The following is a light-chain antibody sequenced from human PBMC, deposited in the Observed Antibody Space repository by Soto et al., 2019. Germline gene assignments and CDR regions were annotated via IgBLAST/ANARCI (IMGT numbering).Light chain of an antibody. CDR2: AAS. V-gene: IGKV1D-12*01. CDR1: QDISSW. J-gene: IGKJ5*01. Sequence: DIQMTQSPSSVSASVGDRVTITCRASQDISSWLVWYQQKPGKAPNLLIYAASSLQSGVPSRFSGSGSGTDFTPTIISLQPEDSATYYCQQANSFPITFGQGTRLEIK. CDR3: QQANSFPIT.